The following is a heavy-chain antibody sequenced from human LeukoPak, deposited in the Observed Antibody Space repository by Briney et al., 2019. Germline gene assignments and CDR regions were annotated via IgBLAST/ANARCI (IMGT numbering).Heavy chain of an antibody. Sequence: ASVKVSCKASGYTFTSYYMHWVRQAPGQGHEWMGRISTSAGSTTYAQKFQGRVTMTRDTSSSTVYMELSSLRSEATAVYYCARDVDYYGSGSYYYDHWGQGTLVTVSS. D-gene: IGHD3-10*01. V-gene: IGHV1-46*01. CDR3: ARDVDYYGSGSYYYDH. J-gene: IGHJ4*02. CDR1: GYTFTSYY. CDR2: ISTSAGST.